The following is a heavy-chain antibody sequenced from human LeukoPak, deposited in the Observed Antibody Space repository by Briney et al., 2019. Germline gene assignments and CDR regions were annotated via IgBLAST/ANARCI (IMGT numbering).Heavy chain of an antibody. D-gene: IGHD4-17*01. CDR1: RFTFSSYW. CDR3: AREGGYGDYAFDY. J-gene: IGHJ4*02. CDR2: IKQDGSEK. Sequence: PGGSLRLSCAASRFTFSSYWMSWVRQAPGKGLEWVANIKQDGSEKYYVDSVMGRFTISRDNAKNSLYLQMNSLRAEDTAVYYCAREGGYGDYAFDYWGRGTLVTVSS. V-gene: IGHV3-7*01.